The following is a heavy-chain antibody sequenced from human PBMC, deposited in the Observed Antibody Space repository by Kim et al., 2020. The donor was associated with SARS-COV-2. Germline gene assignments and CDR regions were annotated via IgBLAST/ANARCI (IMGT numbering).Heavy chain of an antibody. D-gene: IGHD3-10*01. Sequence: GGSLRLSCAASGFTFSGSAMHWVRQASGKGLEWVGRIRSKANSYATAYAASVKGRFTISRDDSKNTAYLQMNSLKTEDTAVYYCTRQGGFGESTNWFDPWGQGTLVTVSS. CDR1: GFTFSGSA. J-gene: IGHJ5*02. CDR2: IRSKANSYAT. CDR3: TRQGGFGESTNWFDP. V-gene: IGHV3-73*01.